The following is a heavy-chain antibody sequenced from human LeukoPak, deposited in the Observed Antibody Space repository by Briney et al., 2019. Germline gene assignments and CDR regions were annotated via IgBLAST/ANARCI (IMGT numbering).Heavy chain of an antibody. Sequence: PGGSLRPSCAASGFTFDDYAMHWVRQAPGKGLEWVSGISWNSGSIGYADSVKGRFTISRDNAKNSLYLQMNSLRAEDTAVYYCARDRYDSSGYYYFDYWGQGTLVTVSS. CDR1: GFTFDDYA. J-gene: IGHJ4*02. V-gene: IGHV3-9*01. D-gene: IGHD3-22*01. CDR2: ISWNSGSI. CDR3: ARDRYDSSGYYYFDY.